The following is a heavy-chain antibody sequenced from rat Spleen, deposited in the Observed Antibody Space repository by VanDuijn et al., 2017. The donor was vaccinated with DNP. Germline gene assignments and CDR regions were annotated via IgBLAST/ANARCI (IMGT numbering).Heavy chain of an antibody. J-gene: IGHJ3*01. CDR2: INPDGGST. V-gene: IGHV5-31*01. CDR3: TTDAAY. Sequence: EVQLVESGGDLVQPGRSLKLSCVASGFTFNDYWMTWIRQVPGKGLEWVASINPDGGSTYYRDSVKGRFTISRDNAKSSLYLQMDSLRSEDTATYYCTTDAAYWGQGTLVTVSS. CDR1: GFTFNDYW.